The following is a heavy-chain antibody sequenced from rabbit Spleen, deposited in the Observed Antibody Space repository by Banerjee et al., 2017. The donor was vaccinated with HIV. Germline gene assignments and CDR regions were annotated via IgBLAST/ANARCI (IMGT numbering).Heavy chain of an antibody. Sequence: QEQLVESGGGLVQPEGSLTLTCTASGFSFSSSYWICWVRQAPGKGLEWIACIYAGSSDSTYYASWAKGRFTISKTSSTTVTLQMTSLTVADTAIYFCARTTGGTVTGYYINYFDLWGPGTLVTVS. J-gene: IGHJ4*01. CDR2: IYAGSSDST. CDR1: GFSFSSSYW. CDR3: ARTTGGTVTGYYINYFDL. V-gene: IGHV1S45*01. D-gene: IGHD1-1*01.